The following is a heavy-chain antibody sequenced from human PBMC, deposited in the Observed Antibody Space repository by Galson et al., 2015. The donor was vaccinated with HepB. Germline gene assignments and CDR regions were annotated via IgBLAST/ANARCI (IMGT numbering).Heavy chain of an antibody. CDR2: IYSGGST. CDR3: AKDYESGGYPDAFDM. J-gene: IGHJ3*02. Sequence: SLRLSCAASGFTVSSNYMSWVRQAPGKGLEWVSVIYSGGSTYYADSVKGRFTISRDNSKNTLYLQMDSLRAEDTALYYCAKDYESGGYPDAFDMWGQGTMVTISS. D-gene: IGHD1-26*01. V-gene: IGHV3-53*01. CDR1: GFTVSSNY.